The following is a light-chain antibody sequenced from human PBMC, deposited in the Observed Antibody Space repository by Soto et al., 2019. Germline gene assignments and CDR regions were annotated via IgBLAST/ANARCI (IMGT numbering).Light chain of an antibody. V-gene: IGKV1-27*01. CDR3: QKYNSAPLT. Sequence: DIPMTSSSSSLSASVGDRVTIPCRASQGISNYLAWYQQKPGKVPKLLIYAASTLQSGVPSRFSGSGSGTDFTLTISSLQPEDVATYYCQKYNSAPLTFGGGTKVDIK. CDR2: AAS. CDR1: QGISNY. J-gene: IGKJ4*01.